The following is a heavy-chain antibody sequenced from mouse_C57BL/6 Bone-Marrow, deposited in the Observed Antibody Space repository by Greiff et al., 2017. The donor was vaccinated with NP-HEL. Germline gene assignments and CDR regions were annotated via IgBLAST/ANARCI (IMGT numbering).Heavy chain of an antibody. J-gene: IGHJ2*01. CDR3: VRQEYYFDY. CDR2: IRSKSNNYAT. CDR1: GFSFNTYA. V-gene: IGHV10-1*01. Sequence: EVQRVESGGGLVQPKGSLKLSCAASGFSFNTYAMNWVRQAPGQGLEWVARIRSKSNNYATYYADSVKDRFTISRDDSESMLYLQMNNLKTEDTAMYYCVRQEYYFDYWGQGTTLTVSS.